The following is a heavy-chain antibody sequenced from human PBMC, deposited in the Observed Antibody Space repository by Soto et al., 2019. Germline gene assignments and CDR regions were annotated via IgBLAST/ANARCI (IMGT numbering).Heavy chain of an antibody. V-gene: IGHV4-34*01. CDR2: INHRRST. Sequence: SETLSLTCAVYGGSFSGYYWTWIRQPPGKGLEWIGEINHRRSTSYNPSLKRRVTMSIDTSKNQFSLHLSSVTAADTAVYYCVRHKKGASSGYSAFDIWGQGTMVTVSS. J-gene: IGHJ3*02. D-gene: IGHD3-22*01. CDR1: GGSFSGYY. CDR3: VRHKKGASSGYSAFDI.